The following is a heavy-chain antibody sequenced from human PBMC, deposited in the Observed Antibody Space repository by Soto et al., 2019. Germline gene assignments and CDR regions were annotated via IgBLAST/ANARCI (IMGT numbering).Heavy chain of an antibody. Sequence: ASVKVSCKASGYTFTSYGISWVRQAPGQGLEWMGWISAYNGNTNYAQKLQGRVTMTTDTSTSTAYMELRSLRSDDTAVYYCAISTPTTVTTLPPLGFDYWGQGTLVTVSS. CDR2: ISAYNGNT. J-gene: IGHJ4*02. CDR3: AISTPTTVTTLPPLGFDY. D-gene: IGHD4-17*01. CDR1: GYTFTSYG. V-gene: IGHV1-18*01.